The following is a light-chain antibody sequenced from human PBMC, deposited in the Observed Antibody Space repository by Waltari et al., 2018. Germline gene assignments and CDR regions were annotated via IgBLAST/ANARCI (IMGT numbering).Light chain of an antibody. CDR2: DAS. J-gene: IGKJ4*01. CDR3: QQRSDWLLT. V-gene: IGKV3-11*01. Sequence: EIVLTQSPATLSLSPGERATLSCRASQCVSSYLAWYQQKSGQAPRLPIYDASNRATGIPARFSGGGSGTGFTLTISSLEPEDFAVYYCQQRSDWLLTFGGGTKVEIK. CDR1: QCVSSY.